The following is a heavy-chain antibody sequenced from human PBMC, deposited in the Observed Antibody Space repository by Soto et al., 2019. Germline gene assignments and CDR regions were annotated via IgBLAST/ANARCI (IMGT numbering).Heavy chain of an antibody. Sequence: LRLSCAASGFTFSSYGMHWVRQAPGKGLEWVAVISYDGSNKYYADSVKGRFTISRDNSKNTLYLQMNSLRAEDTAVYYCEKIYGRKPGGYYGMDVWGQGTTVTVSS. CDR3: EKIYGRKPGGYYGMDV. CDR1: GFTFSSYG. V-gene: IGHV3-30*18. J-gene: IGHJ6*02. D-gene: IGHD2-8*02. CDR2: ISYDGSNK.